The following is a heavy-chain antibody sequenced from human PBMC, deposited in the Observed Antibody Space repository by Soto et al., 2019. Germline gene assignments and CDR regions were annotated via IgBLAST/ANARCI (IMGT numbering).Heavy chain of an antibody. Sequence: QVQLVQSGAEVREPGASVTVSCKASGFTFINYGFTWVRQAPGQGLEWMGWISAYNGDTKIAETLQGRLTLSTDASTNTAYMDLRGLMSYDAAIYYCARVPSYLPGDYWGQGTLVTVSS. V-gene: IGHV1-18*01. CDR2: ISAYNGDT. CDR3: ARVPSYLPGDY. D-gene: IGHD3-10*01. CDR1: GFTFINYG. J-gene: IGHJ4*02.